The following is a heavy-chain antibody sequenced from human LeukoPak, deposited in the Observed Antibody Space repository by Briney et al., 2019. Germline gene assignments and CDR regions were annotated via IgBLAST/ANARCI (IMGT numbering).Heavy chain of an antibody. CDR1: GGSVSSDTYY. Sequence: SETLSLTCIVSGGSVSSDTYYWSWIRQPPGKGLEWIGYIYYSGSTNYNPSLKRRVTISVDTSKNQFSLRLSSVTAADTAVYYCARDSRNGYDYVWGSVHYFDYWGQGTLVTVSS. CDR3: ARDSRNGYDYVWGSVHYFDY. V-gene: IGHV4-61*01. D-gene: IGHD3-16*01. CDR2: IYYSGST. J-gene: IGHJ4*02.